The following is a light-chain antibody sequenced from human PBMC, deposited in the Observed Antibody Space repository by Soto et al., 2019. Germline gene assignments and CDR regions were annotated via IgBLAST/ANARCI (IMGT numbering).Light chain of an antibody. CDR3: SSYVGSNNLGV. Sequence: QSALTQPPSAAGSPGQSVSISCTGTSSDVGSYNFVSWYQHHPGKAPKLMIYGVSKRPSGVPDRFSGSKSGNTAYLTVSGLQAEDEAEYYCSSYVGSNNLGVFGGGTKLTVL. CDR1: SSDVGSYNF. CDR2: GVS. V-gene: IGLV2-8*01. J-gene: IGLJ2*01.